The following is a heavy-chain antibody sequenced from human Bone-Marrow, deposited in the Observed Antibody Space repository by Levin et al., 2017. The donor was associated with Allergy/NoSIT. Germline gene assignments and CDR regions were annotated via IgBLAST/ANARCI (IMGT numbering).Heavy chain of an antibody. J-gene: IGHJ3*02. CDR3: ARGIIGDVRVAHKEAFDI. CDR2: ISSDSSDL. V-gene: IGHV3-21*01. CDR1: GFMFSDYS. D-gene: IGHD2-8*02. Sequence: PGGSLRLSCTVSGFMFSDYSIYWVRQAPGKGLEWISSISSDSSDLYYADSVKGRFTISRDNAKNSLTLQMNSLRAEDTAVYYCARGIIGDVRVAHKEAFDIWGQGTMVSVSS.